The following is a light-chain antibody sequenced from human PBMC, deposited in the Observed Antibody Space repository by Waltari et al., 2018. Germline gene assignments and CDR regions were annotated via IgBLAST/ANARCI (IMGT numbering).Light chain of an antibody. CDR3: QHYVRLPAT. J-gene: IGKJ1*01. V-gene: IGKV3-20*01. CDR1: QSVSRS. Sequence: IVLTQSPRTLSLSPGDRATLSCRASQSVSRSLAWYQQKPGQAPKLLIYGASTRATGIPDRFTGSGSGTDFSLTISSLEPEDFAIYFCQHYVRLPATFGQGTKVEIK. CDR2: GAS.